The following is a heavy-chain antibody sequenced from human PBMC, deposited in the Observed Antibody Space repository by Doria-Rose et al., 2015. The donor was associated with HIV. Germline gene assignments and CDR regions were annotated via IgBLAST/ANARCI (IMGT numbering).Heavy chain of an antibody. CDR1: GVSLSSPGMG. V-gene: IGHV2-26*01. CDR2: IFSDDER. J-gene: IGHJ4*02. CDR3: ARIKSSRWYHKYYFDF. Sequence: QVTLKESGPVLVKPTETLTLTCTVSGVSLSSPGMGVGWIRQPPGKALEWLANIFSDDERSYKTSLKSRLTISRGTSKCQVVLTMTDMDPVDTATYYCARIKSSRWYHKYYFDFWGQGTLVIVSA. D-gene: IGHD6-13*01.